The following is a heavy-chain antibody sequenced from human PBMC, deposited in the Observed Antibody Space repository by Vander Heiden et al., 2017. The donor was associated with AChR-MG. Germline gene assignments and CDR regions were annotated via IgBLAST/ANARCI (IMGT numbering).Heavy chain of an antibody. CDR3: ATQDGSPGY. CDR1: GLTFSSYW. J-gene: IGHJ4*02. D-gene: IGHD6-13*01. CDR2: IEQDGSEK. V-gene: IGHV3-7*01. Sequence: EVQLVESGGGLVQPGTSLRLSCAASGLTFSSYWLTWVRQAPGKGLQWVANIEQDGSEKYYVDSVKGRFTISRDNAKNSLYLQMNSLRAEDTAMYYCATQDGSPGYWGQGTLVTVSS.